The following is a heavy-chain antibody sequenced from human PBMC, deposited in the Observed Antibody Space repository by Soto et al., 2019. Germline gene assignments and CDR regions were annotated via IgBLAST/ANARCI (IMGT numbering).Heavy chain of an antibody. V-gene: IGHV3-15*01. CDR1: GFTFSDAW. CDR2: IKSKADGGTT. J-gene: IGHJ4*02. Sequence: EVQLVESGGGLVKPGESLRLSCAASGFTFSDAWMNWVRQAPGKGLEWVGRIKSKADGGTTDYAAPVRGRFTISRDDSKHMLYLQMNRLKTEDTAIYFCTSIYFAYWGLGTLVTVSS. D-gene: IGHD3-9*01. CDR3: TSIYFAY.